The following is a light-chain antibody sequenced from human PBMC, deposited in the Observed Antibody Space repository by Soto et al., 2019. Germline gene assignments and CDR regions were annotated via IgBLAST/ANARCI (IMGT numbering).Light chain of an antibody. J-gene: IGLJ2*01. CDR2: RNN. CDR1: SSNIGGYS. CDR3: AAWDDSLSGRV. V-gene: IGLV1-47*01. Sequence: QLVLTQPPSASGTPGQRVTISCSGSSSNIGGYSVYWYQHLPGTAPKLLIYRNNQRPSGVPDRFSGSKSGTSASLAISGLRSADEADYYCAAWDDSLSGRVFGGGTKLTVL.